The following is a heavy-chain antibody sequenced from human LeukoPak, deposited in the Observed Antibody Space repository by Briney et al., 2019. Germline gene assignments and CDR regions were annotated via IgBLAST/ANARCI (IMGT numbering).Heavy chain of an antibody. V-gene: IGHV1-18*01. CDR3: ATPQEYDILTGYYYYMDV. CDR2: ISAYNGNT. Sequence: GASVKVSCKASGYTFTSYGISWVRQAPGQGLEWMGWISAYNGNTNYAQKLQGRVTMTTDTSTSTAYMELRSLRSDDTAVYYCATPQEYDILTGYYYYMDVWGKGTTVTVSS. CDR1: GYTFTSYG. J-gene: IGHJ6*03. D-gene: IGHD3-9*01.